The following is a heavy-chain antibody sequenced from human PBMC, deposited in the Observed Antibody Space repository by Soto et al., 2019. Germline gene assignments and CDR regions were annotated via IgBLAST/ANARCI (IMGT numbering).Heavy chain of an antibody. CDR1: GFTLSVYW. CDR2: IKQDGSER. CDR3: LITTSAFGI. V-gene: IGHV3-7*01. Sequence: QLVESGGALVQPGGSLRLSCAASGFTLSVYWMNWVRQAPGKGLEWVANIKQDGSERNDVDSVKGRFTISRDNAKNSLYLQMNSLGADDTAVHYCLITTSAFGICGQGTLVSVSS. D-gene: IGHD1-20*01. J-gene: IGHJ3*02.